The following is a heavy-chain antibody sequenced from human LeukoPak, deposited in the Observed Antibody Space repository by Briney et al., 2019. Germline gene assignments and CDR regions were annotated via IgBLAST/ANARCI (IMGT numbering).Heavy chain of an antibody. J-gene: IGHJ5*02. CDR3: ARMSMDLSYQENNWFDP. Sequence: SGPTLVKPTETLTLTCSFSGFSLSSGTVGVGWFRQPPGKALEWLALIYWDDDRRYSPSLKSRLTITKDTSKNQVVLTMTNMDPVDTATYFCARMSMDLSYQENNWFDPWGQGTLVTVSS. CDR1: GFSLSSGTVG. V-gene: IGHV2-5*02. D-gene: IGHD2-2*03. CDR2: IYWDDDR.